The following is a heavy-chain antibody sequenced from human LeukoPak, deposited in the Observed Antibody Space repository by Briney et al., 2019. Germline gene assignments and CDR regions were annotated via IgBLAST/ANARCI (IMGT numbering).Heavy chain of an antibody. J-gene: IGHJ4*02. CDR1: GFTFSSYW. Sequence: PGGCLRLSCAASGFTFSSYWMHWVRQAPGKGLVWVSHINSDGSTTNYADSVKGRFTVSRDNAKNTLYLQMNSLRAEDTAVYYCARVRYSRPDYWGQGTLVTVS. CDR2: INSDGSTT. V-gene: IGHV3-74*01. D-gene: IGHD6-13*01. CDR3: ARVRYSRPDY.